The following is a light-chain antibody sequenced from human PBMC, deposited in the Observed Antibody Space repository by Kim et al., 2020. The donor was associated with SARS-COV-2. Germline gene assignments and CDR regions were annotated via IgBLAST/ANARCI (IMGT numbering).Light chain of an antibody. CDR3: QQSYSTSVT. V-gene: IGKV1-39*01. J-gene: IGKJ2*01. CDR2: AAS. Sequence: ASVGDRVTITCRASQSISSYLNWYQQKPGKAPKLLIYAASSLQSGVPSRFSGSGSGTDFTLTISSLQPEDFATDYCQQSYSTSVTFGQGTKLEI. CDR1: QSISSY.